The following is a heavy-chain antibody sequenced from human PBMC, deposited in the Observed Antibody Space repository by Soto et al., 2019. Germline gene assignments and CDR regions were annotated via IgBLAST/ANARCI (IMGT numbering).Heavy chain of an antibody. D-gene: IGHD4-17*01. CDR1: GFTFSDHS. V-gene: IGHV3-72*01. J-gene: IGHJ4*02. Sequence: EVQLVESGGGLVQPGGSLRLSCAASGFTFSDHSMDWVRQAPGKGLEWVGRTRNKANSYTTEYAASVKGRFTISRDDSKNSLYLQMNSLKTEDTAVYYCARSLYGDYVHWGQGTLVTVSS. CDR2: TRNKANSYTT. CDR3: ARSLYGDYVH.